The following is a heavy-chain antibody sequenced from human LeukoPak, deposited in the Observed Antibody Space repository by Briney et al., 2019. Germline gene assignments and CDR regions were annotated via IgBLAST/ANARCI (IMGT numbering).Heavy chain of an antibody. D-gene: IGHD2-21*02. V-gene: IGHV3-21*01. CDR1: GFTFSSYS. J-gene: IGHJ6*02. CDR2: ISSSSSYI. Sequence: GGSLRLSCAASGFTFSSYSMNWVRQAPGKGLEWVSSISSSSSYIYYADSVKGRYTISRDNAKNSLYLQMNSLRAEDTAVYYCARDRGDQFVAPMDVWGQGTTVTVSS. CDR3: ARDRGDQFVAPMDV.